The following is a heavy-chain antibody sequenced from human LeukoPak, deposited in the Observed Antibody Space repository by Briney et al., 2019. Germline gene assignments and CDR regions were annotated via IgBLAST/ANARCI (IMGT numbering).Heavy chain of an antibody. CDR2: IYTSGST. D-gene: IGHD2-2*01. J-gene: IGHJ6*03. CDR3: ARDLRVPAATYYYYYYYMDV. V-gene: IGHV4-4*07. Sequence: PSETLSLTCTVSGGSISSYYWSWIRQPAGKGLEWIGRIYTSGSTNYNPSLKGRVTMSVDTSKNQFSLKLSSVTAADTAVYYCARDLRVPAATYYYYYYYMDVWGKGTTVTVSS. CDR1: GGSISSYY.